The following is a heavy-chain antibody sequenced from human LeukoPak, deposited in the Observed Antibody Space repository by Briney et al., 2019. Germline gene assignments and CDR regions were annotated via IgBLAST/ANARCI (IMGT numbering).Heavy chain of an antibody. CDR3: AKDSPSLGSGWYLHLDY. Sequence: GRSLRLSCAAPGFTFIRYSTHWVRQAPGKRLGWAAVIGYDGSNKYYAAYVKGRFTISRDNSKNTLYLQMNSLRAEATAVYYCAKDSPSLGSGWYLHLDYWGQGTLVTVSS. CDR1: GFTFIRYS. J-gene: IGHJ4*02. D-gene: IGHD6-19*01. V-gene: IGHV3-33*06. CDR2: IGYDGSNK.